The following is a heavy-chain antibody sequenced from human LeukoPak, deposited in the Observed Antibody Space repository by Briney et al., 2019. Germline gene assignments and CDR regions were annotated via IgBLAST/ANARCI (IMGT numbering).Heavy chain of an antibody. Sequence: GRSLRLSCAASGFTFSSYAMHWVRQAPGKGLEWVAVISYDGSNKYYADSVKGRFTISRDNSKNTLYLQMNSLRAEDTAVYYCAKDKTNPGYSYGYYFDYWGQGTLVTVSS. J-gene: IGHJ4*02. CDR3: AKDKTNPGYSYGYYFDY. V-gene: IGHV3-30*04. CDR2: ISYDGSNK. D-gene: IGHD5-18*01. CDR1: GFTFSSYA.